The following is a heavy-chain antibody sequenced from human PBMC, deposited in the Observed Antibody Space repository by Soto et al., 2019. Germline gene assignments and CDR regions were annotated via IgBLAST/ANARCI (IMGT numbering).Heavy chain of an antibody. CDR3: VRMERRWLQSINTNFEY. Sequence: GGSLRLSCAASGFTFSSYSMNWVRQAPGKGLEWVSYISSSSSTIYYADSVKGRFTISRDNAKNSLYLQMNSLRAEDTAVFYCVRMERRWLQSINTNFEYWGQGTLVTVSS. D-gene: IGHD5-12*01. J-gene: IGHJ4*02. CDR2: ISSSSSTI. V-gene: IGHV3-48*01. CDR1: GFTFSSYS.